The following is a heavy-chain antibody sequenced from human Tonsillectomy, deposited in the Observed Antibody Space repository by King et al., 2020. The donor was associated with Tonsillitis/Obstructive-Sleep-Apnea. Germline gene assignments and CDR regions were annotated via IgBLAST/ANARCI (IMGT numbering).Heavy chain of an antibody. CDR2: ITWDGART. Sequence: EVQLVESGGVVVQPGGSLRLSCAASGFTFDDYTMHWVRQAPGKGLEWVSFITWDGARTYYADSVKGRFTISRDNSKNSLYLQMNSLRTEDTALYYCAKAIFGIVTPFDYWGQGTLVTVSS. D-gene: IGHD3-3*01. CDR1: GFTFDDYT. J-gene: IGHJ4*02. CDR3: AKAIFGIVTPFDY. V-gene: IGHV3-43*01.